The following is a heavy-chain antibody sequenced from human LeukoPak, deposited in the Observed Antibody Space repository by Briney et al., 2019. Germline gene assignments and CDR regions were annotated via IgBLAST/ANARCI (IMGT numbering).Heavy chain of an antibody. V-gene: IGHV4-39*07. D-gene: IGHD6-13*01. CDR3: ARGTTALGYSSSWSGYYYMDV. CDR1: GSSFTSNNYY. CDR2: INHSGST. Sequence: PSETLSLTCTVSGSSFTSNNYYWGWIRQPPGKGLEWIGEINHSGSTNYNPSLKSRVTISVDTSKNQFSLKLSSVTAADTAVYYCARGTTALGYSSSWSGYYYMDVWGKGTTVTVSS. J-gene: IGHJ6*03.